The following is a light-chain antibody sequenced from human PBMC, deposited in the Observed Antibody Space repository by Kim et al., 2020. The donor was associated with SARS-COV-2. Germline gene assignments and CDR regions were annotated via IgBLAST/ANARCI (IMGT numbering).Light chain of an antibody. CDR2: NVS. J-gene: IGLJ1*01. V-gene: IGLV2-14*03. Sequence: QSLPSSCAGRRSDVRAYKFVSWYQQHPDNAPKPMIYNVSYRPAGVSYRFSGSKSGKTASLTISGLHAEDEALYYCSSYTSSSTPYVFGSGTKVTVL. CDR1: RSDVRAYKF. CDR3: SSYTSSSTPYV.